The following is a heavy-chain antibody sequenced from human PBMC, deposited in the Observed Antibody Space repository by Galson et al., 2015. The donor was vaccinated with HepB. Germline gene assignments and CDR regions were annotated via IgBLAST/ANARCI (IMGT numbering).Heavy chain of an antibody. CDR3: ARVDPSSNYYGSGSYCDY. CDR1: GFIFGSYS. Sequence: SLRLSCAASGFIFGSYSMNWVRQAPGKGLEWVSSISSSSNYISYADSVKGRFSISRDNAKKSLFLQMSSLRAEDTAVYYCARVDPSSNYYGSGSYCDYWGQGTLFSVSS. CDR2: ISSSSNYI. V-gene: IGHV3-21*01. J-gene: IGHJ4*02. D-gene: IGHD3-10*01.